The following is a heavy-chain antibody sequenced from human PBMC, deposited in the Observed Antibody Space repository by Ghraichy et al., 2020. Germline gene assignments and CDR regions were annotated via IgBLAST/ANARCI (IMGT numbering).Heavy chain of an antibody. CDR2: IFYNGNT. D-gene: IGHD1-1*01. Sequence: SETLSLTCTVSGGSISSRSYYWGWIRQPPGKGLEWIGTIFYNGNTYYNPSLRSRVIILADTSNNQFSLQLGSVTAADTAIYYCAREHFRVEPFHWFDSWGQGTLVSVSS. CDR1: GGSISSRSYY. CDR3: AREHFRVEPFHWFDS. J-gene: IGHJ5*01. V-gene: IGHV4-39*02.